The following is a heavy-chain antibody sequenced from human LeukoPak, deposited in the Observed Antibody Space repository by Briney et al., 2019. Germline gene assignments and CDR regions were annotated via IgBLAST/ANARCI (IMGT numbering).Heavy chain of an antibody. CDR3: ARDYYSNYEDYFDY. D-gene: IGHD4-11*01. Sequence: GGSLRLSCAASGVTFSRYAMHWVRQAPGKGVEWGAVISYDGSNKYYADSVKGRFTISRDNSKNTLYLQMNSLRAEDTAVYYCARDYYSNYEDYFDYWGQGTLVTVSS. CDR2: ISYDGSNK. CDR1: GVTFSRYA. J-gene: IGHJ4*02. V-gene: IGHV3-30-3*01.